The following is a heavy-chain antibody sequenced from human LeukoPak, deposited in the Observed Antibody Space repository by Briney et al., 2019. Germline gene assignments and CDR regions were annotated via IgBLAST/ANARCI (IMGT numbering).Heavy chain of an antibody. CDR2: ISGGSGNI. D-gene: IGHD3-10*01. V-gene: IGHV3-23*01. CDR3: AKGSDYYGSVTSKKTD. CDR1: GFTFSNYA. Sequence: GGSLRLSCPVSGFTFSNYAMHWVRQAPGKGLGWVSLISGGSGNIYYVDSVKGRFTISRDNSKNTLYVQMTSLRAEDTAIYYCAKGSDYYGSVTSKKTDWGQGTLVTVSS. J-gene: IGHJ4*02.